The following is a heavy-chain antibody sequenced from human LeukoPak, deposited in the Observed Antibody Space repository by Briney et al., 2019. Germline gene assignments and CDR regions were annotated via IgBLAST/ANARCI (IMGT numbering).Heavy chain of an antibody. CDR2: INPNSGGT. CDR3: ARDTPYSGSYSY. J-gene: IGHJ4*02. CDR1: GYTFTGYY. V-gene: IGHV1-2*02. D-gene: IGHD3-10*01. Sequence: ASVKVSCKASGYTFTGYYMHWVRQAPGQGLEWMGWINPNSGGTNYAQKFQGRVTMTTDTSTSTAYMELRSLRSDDTAVYYCARDTPYSGSYSYWGQGTLVTVSS.